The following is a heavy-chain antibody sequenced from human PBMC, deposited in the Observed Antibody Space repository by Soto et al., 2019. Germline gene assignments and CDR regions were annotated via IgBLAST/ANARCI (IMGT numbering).Heavy chain of an antibody. CDR3: ANSIYSSSWYAFDY. CDR2: ISGSGGST. CDR1: GFTFSSYA. V-gene: IGHV3-23*01. D-gene: IGHD6-13*01. J-gene: IGHJ4*02. Sequence: GGSLRLSCAASGFTFSSYAMSWVRQAPGKGLEWVSAISGSGGSTYYADSVKGRFTISRDNSKNTLYLQMNSLRAEDTAVYYCANSIYSSSWYAFDYWGRGTLVTVSS.